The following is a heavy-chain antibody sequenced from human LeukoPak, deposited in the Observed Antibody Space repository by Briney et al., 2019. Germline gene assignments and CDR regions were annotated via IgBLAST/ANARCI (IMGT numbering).Heavy chain of an antibody. J-gene: IGHJ6*03. V-gene: IGHV3-9*03. D-gene: IGHD1-14*01. CDR3: AKGDNPYYYYYMDV. CDR1: GFTFDDYA. Sequence: AGGSLRLSCAASGFTFDDYAMHWVRQAPGKGLEWVSGISWNSGSIGYADSVKGRFTISRDNAKNSLYLQMNRLRAEDMALYYCAKGDNPYYYYYMDVWGKGTTVTVSS. CDR2: ISWNSGSI.